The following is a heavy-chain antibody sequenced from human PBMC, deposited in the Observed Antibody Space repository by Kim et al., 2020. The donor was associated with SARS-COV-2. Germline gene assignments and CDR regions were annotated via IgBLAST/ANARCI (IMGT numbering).Heavy chain of an antibody. CDR2: ISSSSSYI. D-gene: IGHD3-16*02. CDR1: GFTFSSYS. Sequence: GGSLRLSCAASGFTFSSYSMNWVRQAPGKGLEWVSSISSSSSYIYYADSVKGRFTISRDNAKNSLYLQMNSLRAEDTAVYYCARDSYIWGSYRYGGYNWFDPWGQGTRVTVSS. J-gene: IGHJ5*02. CDR3: ARDSYIWGSYRYGGYNWFDP. V-gene: IGHV3-21*01.